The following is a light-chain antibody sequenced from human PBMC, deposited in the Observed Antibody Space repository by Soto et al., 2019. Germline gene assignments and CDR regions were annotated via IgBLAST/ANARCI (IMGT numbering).Light chain of an antibody. V-gene: IGKV3-15*01. CDR2: DVS. Sequence: EIVLKQSPATLSVSPGERATLSCRAGQGVTTNFAWYQQKSGQSPRLLIYDVSTRATGVPARFSGTGSETDFTLTISGLQSEDSAVYFCQQYNNWPFSFGQGTRLEI. CDR3: QQYNNWPFS. J-gene: IGKJ5*01. CDR1: QGVTTN.